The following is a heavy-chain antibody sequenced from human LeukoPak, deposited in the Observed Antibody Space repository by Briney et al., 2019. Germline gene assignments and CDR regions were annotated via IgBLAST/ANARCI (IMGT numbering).Heavy chain of an antibody. CDR1: GGTFSRYA. CDR3: GGASSKWELSF. CDR2: YIPMFATA. D-gene: IGHD1-26*01. Sequence: ASVKVSCKASGGTFSRYAISWVRQAPGQGLEWMGGYIPMFATANYAENFQTRVTITADESTSTFSMELSSLRPEDGAVYFCGGASSKWELSFWGQGTLVTVSS. J-gene: IGHJ4*02. V-gene: IGHV1-69*01.